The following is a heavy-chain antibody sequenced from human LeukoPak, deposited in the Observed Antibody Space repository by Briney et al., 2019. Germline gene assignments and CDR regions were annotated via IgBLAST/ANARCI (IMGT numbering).Heavy chain of an antibody. CDR2: IYSGGNT. CDR1: GFAVSTNY. V-gene: IGHV3-53*05. D-gene: IGHD3-3*01. CDR3: ARSPYLTIFGVVEHYGMDV. J-gene: IGHJ6*02. Sequence: GGSLRLSCAASGFAVSTNYMSWVRQAPGKGLEWVSVIYSGGNTDYADSVKGRFTISRDNSKNTLYLQMNSLRAEDTAVYYCARSPYLTIFGVVEHYGMDVWGQGTTVTVSS.